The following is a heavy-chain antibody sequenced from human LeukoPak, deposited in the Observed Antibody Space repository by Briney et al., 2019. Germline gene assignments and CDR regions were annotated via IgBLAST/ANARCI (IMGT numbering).Heavy chain of an antibody. J-gene: IGHJ4*02. D-gene: IGHD6-25*01. CDR1: GFTFSSYG. V-gene: IGHV3-30*03. Sequence: GGSLRLSCAASGFTFSSYGMHWVRQAPGKGLEWVAVISYDGSNKYYADSVKGRFTISRDNSKNTLYLQMNSLRAEDTAVYYCARYGSVSLPPDYWGQGTLVTVSS. CDR3: ARYGSVSLPPDY. CDR2: ISYDGSNK.